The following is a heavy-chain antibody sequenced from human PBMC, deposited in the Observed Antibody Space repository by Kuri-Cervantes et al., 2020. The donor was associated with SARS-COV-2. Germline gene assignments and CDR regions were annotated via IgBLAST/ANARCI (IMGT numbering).Heavy chain of an antibody. CDR1: GFTFSRYW. CDR3: ARDVEGGDRYLDH. CDR2: IEEDGSEK. D-gene: IGHD2-21*02. J-gene: IGHJ2*01. Sequence: GGSLRLSCAASGFTFSRYWMSWVRQAPGKGLEWVANIEEDGSEKTYVDSVKGRFTISRDNAKNSLYLQMNSLRAEDTAVYYCARDVEGGDRYLDHWGRGTLVTVSS. V-gene: IGHV3-7*01.